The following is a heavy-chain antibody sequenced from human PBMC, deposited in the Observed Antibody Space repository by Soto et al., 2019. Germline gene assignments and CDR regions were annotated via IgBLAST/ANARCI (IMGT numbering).Heavy chain of an antibody. D-gene: IGHD2-2*01. Sequence: QVQLVESGGGVVQPGRSLRLSCAASGFTFSSYGMHWVRQAPGKGLEWVAVISYDGSNKYYADSVKGRFTISRDNSKNTLYLQMNSLRAEDTAVYYYAKDGCSSTSCLIDYWGQGTLVTVSS. J-gene: IGHJ4*02. CDR3: AKDGCSSTSCLIDY. CDR1: GFTFSSYG. V-gene: IGHV3-30*18. CDR2: ISYDGSNK.